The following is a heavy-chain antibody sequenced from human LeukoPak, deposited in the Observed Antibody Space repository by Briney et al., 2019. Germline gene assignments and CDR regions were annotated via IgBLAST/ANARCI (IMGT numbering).Heavy chain of an antibody. V-gene: IGHV1-18*01. J-gene: IGHJ4*02. D-gene: IGHD2-2*01. CDR1: GYTFTSYG. Sequence: ASVKVSCKASGYTFTSYGISWVRQAPGQGLEWMGWISAYNGNTNYAQKLQGRVTMTTDTSTSTANMELRSLRSDDTAVYYCARDIVVVPAAMDIDYWGQGTLVTVSS. CDR3: ARDIVVVPAAMDIDY. CDR2: ISAYNGNT.